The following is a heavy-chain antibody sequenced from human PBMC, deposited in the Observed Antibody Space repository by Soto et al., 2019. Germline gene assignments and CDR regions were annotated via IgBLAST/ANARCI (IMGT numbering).Heavy chain of an antibody. CDR3: ARIKLVEWFFINVDVYDMDV. Sequence: GGSLRLSCVASGFSLSDYAVNWVRQTPGKGLEWVSFISSDSRTIYYADSVEGRFTVSRDNARNSVSLQMDSLRDEDAAVYYCARIKLVEWFFINVDVYDMDVWGQGTPVTVSS. V-gene: IGHV3-48*02. CDR1: GFSLSDYA. CDR2: ISSDSRTI. D-gene: IGHD3-3*01. J-gene: IGHJ6*02.